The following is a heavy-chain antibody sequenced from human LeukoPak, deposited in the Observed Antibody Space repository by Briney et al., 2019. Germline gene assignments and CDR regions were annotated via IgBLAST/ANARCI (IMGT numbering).Heavy chain of an antibody. CDR2: IKGDGSVT. CDR1: GFSFRNAW. D-gene: IGHD3-3*01. V-gene: IGHV3-74*01. J-gene: IGHJ5*02. CDR3: ARSDWFDP. Sequence: GGSLRLSCAASGFSFRNAWMHWVRQAPGKGLVWVSRIKGDGSVTVYADSVKGRFTISRDNAKNTLYLQMNSLRVEDTAVYYCARSDWFDPWGQGTLVTVSS.